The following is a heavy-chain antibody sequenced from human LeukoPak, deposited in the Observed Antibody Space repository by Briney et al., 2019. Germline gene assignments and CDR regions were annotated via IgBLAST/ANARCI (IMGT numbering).Heavy chain of an antibody. CDR2: IRYDESDK. CDR1: GFKFSDKA. J-gene: IGHJ4*02. V-gene: IGHV3-30*02. Sequence: GGSLRLSCAGTGFKFSDKAMHWVRQAPGKGLEWVAYIRYDESDKYYADSVKGRFTISRDNSKNTLYVQMHSLRAEDTAVYYCAKSIAVAGFAGGRTFDYWGQGILVTVSS. D-gene: IGHD6-19*01. CDR3: AKSIAVAGFAGGRTFDY.